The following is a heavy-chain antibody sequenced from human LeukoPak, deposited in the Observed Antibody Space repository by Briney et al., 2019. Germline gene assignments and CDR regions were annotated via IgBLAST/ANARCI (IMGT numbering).Heavy chain of an antibody. Sequence: GGSLRLSCAASGFTFSDYALNWVRQAPGKGLEWISSITGSSYNKYYAESLKGRVTISRDNAKHSLYLQMDSLRAEDTAVYYCGVGASSASEFDYWGQGTLVTVSS. J-gene: IGHJ4*02. CDR3: GVGASSASEFDY. D-gene: IGHD1-26*01. CDR1: GFTFSDYA. CDR2: ITGSSYNK. V-gene: IGHV3-21*01.